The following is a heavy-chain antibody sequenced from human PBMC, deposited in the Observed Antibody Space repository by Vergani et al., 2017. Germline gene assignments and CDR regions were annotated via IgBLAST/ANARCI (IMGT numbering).Heavy chain of an antibody. V-gene: IGHV1-69*12. J-gene: IGHJ4*02. CDR1: GGTFISYA. D-gene: IGHD1-14*01. Sequence: QVQLVQSGAEVKKPGSSVKVSCKASGGTFISYAISWVRQAPGQGLEWMGGIIPIFGTANYAQKFQGRVTITADESTSTAYMELSSLRSEDTAVYYCARGRKCEQTYYLDYGSQGTLVSVSS. CDR2: IIPIFGTA. CDR3: ARGRKCEQTYYLDY.